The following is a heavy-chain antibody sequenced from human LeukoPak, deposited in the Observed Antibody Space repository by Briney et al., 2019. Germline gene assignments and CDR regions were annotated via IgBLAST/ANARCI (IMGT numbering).Heavy chain of an antibody. CDR1: GGSFSGYY. CDR2: INHSGST. J-gene: IGHJ2*01. CDR3: TRGRRPNCGSTSCYYADL. V-gene: IGHV4-34*01. Sequence: SETLSLTCAVYGGSFSGYYWSWIRQPPGKGLEWIGEINHSGSTNYNPSLKSRVTISVDTSKNQFSLKLSSVTAADTAVYYCTRGRRPNCGSTSCYYADLWGRGTLVTVSS. D-gene: IGHD2-2*01.